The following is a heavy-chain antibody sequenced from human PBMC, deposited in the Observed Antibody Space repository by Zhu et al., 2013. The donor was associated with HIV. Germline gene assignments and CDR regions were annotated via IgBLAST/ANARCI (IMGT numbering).Heavy chain of an antibody. CDR3: ARVGLGLPQGYFDY. V-gene: IGHV4-59*01. J-gene: IGHJ4*02. CDR1: GGSISSYY. Sequence: QVPAGRSRGPGLVKPSETLSLTCTVSGGSISSYYWSWIRQPPGKGLEWIGYIYYSGSTNYNPSLKSRVTISVDTSKNQFSLKLSSVTAADTAVYYCARVGLGLPQGYFDYWGQGTLVTVSS. CDR2: IYYSGST. D-gene: IGHD3-16*01.